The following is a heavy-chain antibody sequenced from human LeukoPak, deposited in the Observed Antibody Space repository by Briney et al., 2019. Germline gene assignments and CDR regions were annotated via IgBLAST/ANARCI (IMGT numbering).Heavy chain of an antibody. D-gene: IGHD3-22*01. V-gene: IGHV1-69*13. J-gene: IGHJ3*02. CDR1: GGTFSNYA. Sequence: SVKVSCKASGGTFSNYAISWVRQAPGQGLEWMGGIIPIFDTADYAQKFQGRLTITADESTSTAYMELSSLRAEDTAVYYCARAGVWDYSDSSGYHNAAFDIWGQGTMVTVSS. CDR3: ARAGVWDYSDSSGYHNAAFDI. CDR2: IIPIFDTA.